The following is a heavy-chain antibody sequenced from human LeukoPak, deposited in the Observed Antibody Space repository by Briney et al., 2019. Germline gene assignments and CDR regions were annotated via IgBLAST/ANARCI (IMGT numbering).Heavy chain of an antibody. D-gene: IGHD5-18*01. CDR3: ARRTRYSYGYGSWGY. J-gene: IGHJ4*02. CDR1: GGSISSYY. CDR2: IYYSGST. V-gene: IGHV4-59*01. Sequence: SETLSLTCTVSGGSISSYYWSWIRQPPGKGLEWIGYIYYSGSTNYNPSLKSRVTISVDTSKNQFSLKLSSVTAADTAVYYCARRTRYSYGYGSWGYWGQGTLVTVSS.